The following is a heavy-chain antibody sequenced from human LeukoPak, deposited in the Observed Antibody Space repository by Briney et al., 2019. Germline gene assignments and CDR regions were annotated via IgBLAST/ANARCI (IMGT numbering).Heavy chain of an antibody. Sequence: PGGSLRLSCAASGFTFSSYAMSWVRQAPGKGLEWVSGIAGSGGGTYYADSVKGRFSISRDISKNTVYVQMNSLRTDDTAMYYCAKDPRGYSLASMGEYFQHWGQGTLVIVS. CDR3: AKDPRGYSLASMGEYFQH. V-gene: IGHV3-23*01. CDR2: IAGSGGGT. CDR1: GFTFSSYA. D-gene: IGHD5-12*01. J-gene: IGHJ1*01.